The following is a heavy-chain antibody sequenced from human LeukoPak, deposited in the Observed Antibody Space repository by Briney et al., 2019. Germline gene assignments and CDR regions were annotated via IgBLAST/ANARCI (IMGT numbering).Heavy chain of an antibody. Sequence: SETLSLTCTVSGGSISSHYWSWIRQPPGKGLEWIAYIYHTGSTNYNPSLESRVTTSVDTSKNQFSLKLSSVTAADTAVYYCARTNVEMATTFDYWGQGTLVTVSS. D-gene: IGHD5-24*01. CDR1: GGSISSHY. CDR3: ARTNVEMATTFDY. V-gene: IGHV4-59*11. CDR2: IYHTGST. J-gene: IGHJ4*02.